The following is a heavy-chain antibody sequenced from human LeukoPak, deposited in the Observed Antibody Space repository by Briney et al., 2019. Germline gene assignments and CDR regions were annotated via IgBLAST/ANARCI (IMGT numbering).Heavy chain of an antibody. J-gene: IGHJ4*02. CDR1: GGSFSGYY. Sequence: SETLSLTCAVYGGSFSGYYWSWIRQPPGKGLEWIGEINHSGSTNYNPSLKSRVTISVDTSKNQFSLKLSSVTAADTAVYYCAGTCRERVVVAYFDYWGQGTLVTVSS. V-gene: IGHV4-34*01. CDR2: INHSGST. D-gene: IGHD2-15*01. CDR3: AGTCRERVVVAYFDY.